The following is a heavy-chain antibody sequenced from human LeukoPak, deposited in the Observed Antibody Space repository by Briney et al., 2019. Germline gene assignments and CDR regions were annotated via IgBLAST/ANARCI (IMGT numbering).Heavy chain of an antibody. Sequence: TGGSLRLSCAASGFTFSSYGMSWVRQAPGKGLEWVSTISGSGGNTHYADSVKGRFTMSRDNSKNTLYLQMNSLRAEDTAVYYCAKKSRGSGSYYGDYWGQGILVTVSS. V-gene: IGHV3-23*01. D-gene: IGHD3-10*01. J-gene: IGHJ4*02. CDR3: AKKSRGSGSYYGDY. CDR1: GFTFSSYG. CDR2: ISGSGGNT.